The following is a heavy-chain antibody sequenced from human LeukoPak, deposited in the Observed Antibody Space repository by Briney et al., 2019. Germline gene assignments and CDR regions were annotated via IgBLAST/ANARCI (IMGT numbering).Heavy chain of an antibody. CDR2: INPSGGST. Sequence: ASVKVSCKASGYTFTSYYMHWVRQAPGQGLEWMGIINPSGGSTSYAQKFQGRVTMTRNTSISTAYMELSSLRSEDTAVYYCARVRGGKYDSSGYYPVYWGQGTLVTVSS. CDR1: GYTFTSYY. J-gene: IGHJ4*02. CDR3: ARVRGGKYDSSGYYPVY. D-gene: IGHD3-22*01. V-gene: IGHV1-46*01.